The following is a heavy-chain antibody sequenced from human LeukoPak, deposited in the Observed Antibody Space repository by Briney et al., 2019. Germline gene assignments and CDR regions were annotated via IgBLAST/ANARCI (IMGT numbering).Heavy chain of an antibody. D-gene: IGHD3-10*01. Sequence: GGPLRLSCAASGFIFPEYGMTWVRQAPGKGLEWVSGINWNGGRTGYTDSVKGRFTISRDNAKNTLYLQMNSLRAEDTALYYCARVARGDYYYYYMDVWGKGTTVTVSS. J-gene: IGHJ6*03. V-gene: IGHV3-20*04. CDR1: GFIFPEYG. CDR3: ARVARGDYYYYYMDV. CDR2: INWNGGRT.